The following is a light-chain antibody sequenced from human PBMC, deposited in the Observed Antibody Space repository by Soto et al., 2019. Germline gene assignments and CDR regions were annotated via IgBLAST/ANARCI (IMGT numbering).Light chain of an antibody. CDR2: DAS. V-gene: IGKV3-20*01. CDR3: QQYGSSPLT. Sequence: ELVMTPSPATLSVSPGTRATLSWRASQSVSRSLAWYQQKPGQAPRLLIYDASSRATGIPDRFSGSGSGTDFTLTISRLEPEDFAVYYCQQYGSSPLTFGGGTKGDIK. J-gene: IGKJ4*01. CDR1: QSVSRS.